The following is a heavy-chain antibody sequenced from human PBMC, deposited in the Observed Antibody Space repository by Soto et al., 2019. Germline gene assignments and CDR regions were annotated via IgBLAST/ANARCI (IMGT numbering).Heavy chain of an antibody. Sequence: QVQLQESGPGLVKPSETLSLTCTVSGGSISSYYWSWIRQPPGKGLEWIGFIFYSGSTSYNPSLKTRXXIAINPSEYQFSLKLTSVPAADTAVYYCASMIGDPVLSFDSWGQGTLVAVSS. V-gene: IGHV4-59*01. D-gene: IGHD3-10*02. CDR1: GGSISSYY. CDR2: IFYSGST. J-gene: IGHJ5*01. CDR3: ASMIGDPVLSFDS.